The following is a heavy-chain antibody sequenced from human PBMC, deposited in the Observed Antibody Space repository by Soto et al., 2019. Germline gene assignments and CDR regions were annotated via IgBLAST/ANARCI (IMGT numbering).Heavy chain of an antibody. CDR2: IYYSGST. J-gene: IGHJ6*02. V-gene: IGHV4-39*01. CDR3: ASLNMAAGNYYYYYYGMDV. D-gene: IGHD6-13*01. CDR1: GGSISSSSHY. Sequence: SETLSLTCTVSGGSISSSSHYWGWIRQPPGKGLEWIGSIYYSGSTYYNPSLKSRVTISVDTSKNQFSLKLSSVTAADTAVYYCASLNMAAGNYYYYYYGMDVWGQGTTVTVSS.